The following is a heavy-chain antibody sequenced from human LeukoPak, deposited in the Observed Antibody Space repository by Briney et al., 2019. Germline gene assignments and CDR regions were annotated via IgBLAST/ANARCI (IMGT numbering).Heavy chain of an antibody. CDR3: AHTGSAHGDDWFDP. J-gene: IGHJ5*02. D-gene: IGHD7-27*01. V-gene: IGHV2-5*06. CDR1: GFSLNTRGVG. CDR2: ISRDDDK. Sequence: SGPTLVQPSATLTLTFTFSGFSLNTRGVGVGWIRQAPGKALEWLALISRDDDKRYRPSLKSRLTITKDASKNQVALTLANLDPVDTATYYCAHTGSAHGDDWFDPWGQGTLVTVSS.